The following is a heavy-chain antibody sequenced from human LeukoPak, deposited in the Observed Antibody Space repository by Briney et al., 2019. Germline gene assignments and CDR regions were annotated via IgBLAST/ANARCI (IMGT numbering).Heavy chain of an antibody. Sequence: PGGSLRLSCAASGFTFSSYAMSWVRQAPGKGLEWVSAISDSGGSTYYADSVKGRFTISRDNSKNPLCLQMNSLRAEDTAVYYCAKQEAVAGIRGDYYFDYWGQGTLVTVSS. J-gene: IGHJ4*02. D-gene: IGHD6-19*01. CDR3: AKQEAVAGIRGDYYFDY. V-gene: IGHV3-23*01. CDR2: ISDSGGST. CDR1: GFTFSSYA.